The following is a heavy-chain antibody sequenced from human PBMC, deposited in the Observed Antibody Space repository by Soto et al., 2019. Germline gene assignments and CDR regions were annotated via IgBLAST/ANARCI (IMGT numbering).Heavy chain of an antibody. CDR2: IYYSGST. D-gene: IGHD3-22*01. CDR3: ARHNSPYYYDSSGLVAFAFDI. Sequence: SETLSLTCTVSGGSISSSSYYWGWIRQPPGKGLEWIGSIYYSGSTYYNPSLKSRVTISVDTSKNQFSLKLSSVTAADTAVYYCARHNSPYYYDSSGLVAFAFDIWGQGTMVTVSS. J-gene: IGHJ3*02. V-gene: IGHV4-39*01. CDR1: GGSISSSSYY.